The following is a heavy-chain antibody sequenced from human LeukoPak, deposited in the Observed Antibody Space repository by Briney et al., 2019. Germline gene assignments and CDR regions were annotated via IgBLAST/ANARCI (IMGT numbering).Heavy chain of an antibody. Sequence: SETLSLTCAVYGGSFSGYYWSWIRQPPGKGLEWIGEINHSGSTYYNPSLKSRVTISVDTSKNQFSLKLSSVTAADTAVYYCARQVYSSALGDYWGQGTLVTVSS. CDR2: INHSGST. CDR3: ARQVYSSALGDY. V-gene: IGHV4-34*01. D-gene: IGHD3-22*01. J-gene: IGHJ4*02. CDR1: GGSFSGYY.